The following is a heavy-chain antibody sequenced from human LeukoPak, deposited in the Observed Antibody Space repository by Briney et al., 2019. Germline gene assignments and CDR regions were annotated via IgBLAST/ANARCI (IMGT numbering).Heavy chain of an antibody. V-gene: IGHV4-39*01. D-gene: IGHD5-24*01. J-gene: IGHJ4*02. CDR1: GVSISSSNNF. CDR3: ARHEEEDGYNAKTFDF. CDR2: MHYRGTT. Sequence: SETLSLTCAVSGVSISSSNNFWGWIRQPPGKGLEWIGSMHYRGTTYYIPSLKSRVTISVDTSKNQFSLRLSSVTAADTAVYYCARHEEEDGYNAKTFDFWGQGTLVTVSS.